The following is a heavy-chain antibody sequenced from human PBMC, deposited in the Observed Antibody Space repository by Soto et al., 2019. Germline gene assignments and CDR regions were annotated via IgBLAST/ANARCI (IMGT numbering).Heavy chain of an antibody. CDR3: TRADLTVTLSVFDP. V-gene: IGHV3-30-3*01. CDR1: GFIFSSYA. D-gene: IGHD4-17*01. CDR2: ISDDGSSK. Sequence: QVQLVESGGGVVQPGRSLRVSCAASGFIFSSYAMHWVRQAPGKGLEWVAFISDDGSSKYYADSVKGRFTISRDNSKNTLYLQMNSLSAEDTAVYYCTRADLTVTLSVFDPWGQGTLVTVSS. J-gene: IGHJ5*02.